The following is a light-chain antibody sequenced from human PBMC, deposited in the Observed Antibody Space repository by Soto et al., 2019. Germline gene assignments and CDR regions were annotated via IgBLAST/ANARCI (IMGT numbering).Light chain of an antibody. CDR1: SSGVGGYNY. J-gene: IGLJ2*01. CDR2: DVS. V-gene: IGLV2-11*01. Sequence: QSVLTQPRSVSGSPGQSVTISCTGTSSGVGGYNYVSWYQQHPGKAPKLMIYDVSKRPSGVPDRFSGSKSGNTASLTISGLQAEDEADYYCCSYAGSYTLVFGGGTQLTVL. CDR3: CSYAGSYTLV.